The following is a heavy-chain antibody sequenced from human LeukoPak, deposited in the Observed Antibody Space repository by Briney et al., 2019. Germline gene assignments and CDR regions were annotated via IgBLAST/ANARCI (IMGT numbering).Heavy chain of an antibody. CDR1: GYSISSGYY. CDR2: IYHSGST. D-gene: IGHD2-15*01. V-gene: IGHV4-38-2*02. J-gene: IGHJ4*02. CDR3: ARRVVGATNYFDY. Sequence: SETLSLTCTVSGYSISSGYYWGWIRQPPGKGLEWIGSIYHSGSTYYNPSLKSRVTISVDTSKNQFSLRLNSVTAADTAVYYCARRVVGATNYFDYWGQGTLVTVSS.